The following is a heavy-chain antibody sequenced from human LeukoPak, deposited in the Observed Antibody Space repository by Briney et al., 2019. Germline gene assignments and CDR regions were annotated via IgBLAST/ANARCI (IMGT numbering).Heavy chain of an antibody. V-gene: IGHV4-59*12. D-gene: IGHD5-18*01. CDR3: ASGAIQLWANWFDP. CDR1: GGSIKTNY. J-gene: IGHJ5*02. CDR2: GYYRGST. Sequence: SETLSLTCTVSGGSIKTNYWSWIRQPPGKGLEWIGYGYYRGSTNYNPSLKSRVTISVDTSKNQFSLKLSSVTAADTAVYYCASGAIQLWANWFDPWGQGTLVTVSS.